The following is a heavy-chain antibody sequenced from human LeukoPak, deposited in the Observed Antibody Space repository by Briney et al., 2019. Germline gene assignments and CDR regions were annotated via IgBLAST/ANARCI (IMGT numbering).Heavy chain of an antibody. V-gene: IGHV3-23*01. CDR3: AKYYYDSSGYFPYFDY. D-gene: IGHD3-22*01. J-gene: IGHJ4*02. CDR1: GFTFSSYA. Sequence: PGGSLRLSCAASGFTFSSYAMSWVRQAPGKGLEWVSAISGSGGSTYYADSVKGRFTIPRDNSKNTLYLQMNSLRAEDTAVYYCAKYYYDSSGYFPYFDYWGQGTLVTVSS. CDR2: ISGSGGST.